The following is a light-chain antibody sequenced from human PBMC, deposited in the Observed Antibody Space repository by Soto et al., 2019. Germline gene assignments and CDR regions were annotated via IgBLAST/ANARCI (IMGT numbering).Light chain of an antibody. Sequence: EIVLTQSPGSLSLSPGERATLSCRASQTVINRYLAWYQQKPGQAPRLLIYSASIRATGIPDRFSGSGSGTDFTLTISRLEPEDFAVYYCQQYNNWPPWTFGQGTKVDIK. CDR2: SAS. CDR1: QTVINRY. V-gene: IGKV3-20*01. CDR3: QQYNNWPPWT. J-gene: IGKJ1*01.